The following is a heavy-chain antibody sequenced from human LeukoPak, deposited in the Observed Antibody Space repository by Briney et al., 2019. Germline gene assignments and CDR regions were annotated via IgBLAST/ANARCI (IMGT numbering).Heavy chain of an antibody. D-gene: IGHD6-13*01. CDR1: GFTFRNRW. CDR2: TGQYGHDN. Sequence: GGSLRLSCAGSGFTFRNRWATWARQAPGKDLEWVASTGQYGHDNDYVDSVRGRFTISRDFAKISLFPQMNSLRVEDTAVYYCAAGGAPGRFDYWGRGAPVTVSS. CDR3: AAGGAPGRFDY. V-gene: IGHV3-7*01. J-gene: IGHJ4*02.